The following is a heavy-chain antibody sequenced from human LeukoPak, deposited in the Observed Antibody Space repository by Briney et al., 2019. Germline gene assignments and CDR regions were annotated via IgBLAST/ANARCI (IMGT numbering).Heavy chain of an antibody. V-gene: IGHV4-38-2*02. CDR3: ARGQGVPDY. D-gene: IGHD3-10*01. CDR1: GYSISSGYY. J-gene: IGHJ4*02. CDR2: VNHSGST. Sequence: SETLSLTCTVSGYSISSGYYWSWIRQPPGKGLEWIGEVNHSGSTNYNPSLKSRVTISVDTSKNQFSLKLSSVTAADTAVYYCARGQGVPDYWGQGTLVTVSS.